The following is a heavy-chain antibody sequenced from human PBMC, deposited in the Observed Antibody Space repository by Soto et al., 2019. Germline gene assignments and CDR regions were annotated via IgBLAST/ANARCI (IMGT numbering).Heavy chain of an antibody. CDR2: ISPNTGGT. CDR3: ARAPGIETVIDWYCNI. V-gene: IGHV1-2*02. Sequence: QVQLVQSGAEVKKPGASVKVSCQASGYTFTDYYLHWVRQAPGHGLEWMGWISPNTGGTKYAENLQGQVTLARDTSINTAYMELRSLTSYDTSVYYCARAPGIETVIDWYCNIVGRGTLVTVSS. CDR1: GYTFTDYY. D-gene: IGHD4-4*01. J-gene: IGHJ2*01.